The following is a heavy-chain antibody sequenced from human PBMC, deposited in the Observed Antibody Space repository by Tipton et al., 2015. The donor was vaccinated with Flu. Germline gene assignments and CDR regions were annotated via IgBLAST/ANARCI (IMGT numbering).Heavy chain of an antibody. D-gene: IGHD1-14*01. CDR2: IYYSGGA. J-gene: IGHJ6*02. CDR3: ATTTNYYYGMDV. V-gene: IGHV4-39*01. CDR1: GGSIGTSAYY. Sequence: TLSLTCTVSGGSIGTSAYYWGWVRQPPGKGLEWIANIYYSGGAKYNPPLRSRVTISADTSNEFSLTLSSVTAADTAVYYCATTTNYYYGMDVWGQGITVTVSS.